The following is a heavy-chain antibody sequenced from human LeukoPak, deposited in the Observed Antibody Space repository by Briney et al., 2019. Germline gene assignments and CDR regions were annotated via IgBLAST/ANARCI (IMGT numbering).Heavy chain of an antibody. CDR3: ASTGSGWYSFDY. CDR1: VYTHSELS. CDR2: FDPEDHET. Sequence: ASVKVSCKVCVYTHSELSTHWVRQAPGKGLECMGGFDPEDHETNYAQKFQGRVTMTEDTSTDTAYMELSSLRSEDTAVYYCASTGSGWYSFDYWGQGTLVTVSS. D-gene: IGHD6-19*01. J-gene: IGHJ4*02. V-gene: IGHV1-24*01.